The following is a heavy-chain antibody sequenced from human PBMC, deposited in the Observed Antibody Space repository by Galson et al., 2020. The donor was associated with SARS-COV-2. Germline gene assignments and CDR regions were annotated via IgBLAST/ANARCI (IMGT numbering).Heavy chain of an antibody. J-gene: IGHJ1*01. CDR3: AKDQVYCGSNSCFGGYFQH. Sequence: GGSLRLSCAASGFPFSNYPMHWVRRAPGKGLEWVAIISNDGSIRYYADSVKGRFTISRDNSRNTLSLQMNSLRDADTAVYYCAKDQVYCGSNSCFGGYFQHWGQGTLVTASS. D-gene: IGHD2-2*01. CDR2: ISNDGSIR. CDR1: GFPFSNYP. V-gene: IGHV3-30*18.